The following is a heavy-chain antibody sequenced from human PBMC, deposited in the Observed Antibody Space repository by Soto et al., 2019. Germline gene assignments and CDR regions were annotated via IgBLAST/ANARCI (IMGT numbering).Heavy chain of an antibody. V-gene: IGHV4-39*01. J-gene: IGHJ6*03. CDR2: IYYTAST. CDR3: ARHRLISYYYYYMDV. CDR1: GGSINNANYF. Sequence: TSETLSLTCTVSGGSINNANYFWGWIRQPPGKGLEWIGTIYYTASTYYNPSLKSRVTISVDTSKNQFSLKLTSVTAADTAVYYCARHRLISYYYYYMDVWGKGTTVTVSS. D-gene: IGHD3-16*01.